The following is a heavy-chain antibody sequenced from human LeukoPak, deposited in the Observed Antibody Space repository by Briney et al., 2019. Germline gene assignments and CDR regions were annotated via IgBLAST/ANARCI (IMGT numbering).Heavy chain of an antibody. CDR3: ASYYGSGSYFDY. D-gene: IGHD3-10*01. CDR2: IYSGGNT. CDR1: GFTVSSNY. J-gene: IGHJ4*02. V-gene: IGHV3-66*01. Sequence: GGSLRLSCAASGFTVSSNYMSWVRQAPGKGLVGVSDIYSGGNTNYADSVNGRFTISRDNPKNTLYLQMNSLKAEKTAVYYCASYYGSGSYFDYWGQGTLVTVSS.